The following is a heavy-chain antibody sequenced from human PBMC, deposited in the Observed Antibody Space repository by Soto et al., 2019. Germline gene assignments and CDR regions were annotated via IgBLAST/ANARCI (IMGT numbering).Heavy chain of an antibody. V-gene: IGHV1-69*02. D-gene: IGHD6-13*01. CDR3: ARDRDNSNWPNFDS. J-gene: IGHJ4*02. CDR2: VLPFLDIT. Sequence: QVQLVQSGSEVKKPGSWVRVSCKTSGNTFIIYTISWVRQAPGQGLEWMGRVLPFLDITSYSQRFQGRVTITADRSTTTAYMELTSLRSEDTAVYYCARDRDNSNWPNFDSWGQGTLVTVSS. CDR1: GNTFIIYT.